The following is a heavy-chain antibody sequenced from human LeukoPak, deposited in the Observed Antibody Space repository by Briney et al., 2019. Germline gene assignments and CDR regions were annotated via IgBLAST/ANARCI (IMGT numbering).Heavy chain of an antibody. Sequence: GASVKVSCKASGYTFTSYDINWVRQATGQGLEWMGWMNPNSGNIGFAQKFQGRVTMTRNTSISTAYMELRSLRSDDTAVYYCARDGHRMYYYGSSDYRFDYWGQGTLVTVSS. V-gene: IGHV1-8*01. CDR1: GYTFTSYD. D-gene: IGHD3-22*01. CDR2: MNPNSGNI. CDR3: ARDGHRMYYYGSSDYRFDY. J-gene: IGHJ4*02.